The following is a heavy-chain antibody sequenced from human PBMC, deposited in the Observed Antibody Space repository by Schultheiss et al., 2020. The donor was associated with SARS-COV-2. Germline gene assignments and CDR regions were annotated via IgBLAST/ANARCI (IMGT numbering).Heavy chain of an antibody. CDR3: ARDGMAAALNYYYYYMDV. V-gene: IGHV3-74*01. J-gene: IGHJ6*03. Sequence: GGSLRLSCAASGFTFSSYWMHWVRQAPGKGLVWVSRINSDGSSTSYADSVKGRFTISRDNSKNTLYLQMNSLRAEDTAVYYCARDGMAAALNYYYYYMDVWGKGTTVTVSS. CDR2: INSDGSST. D-gene: IGHD2-15*01. CDR1: GFTFSSYW.